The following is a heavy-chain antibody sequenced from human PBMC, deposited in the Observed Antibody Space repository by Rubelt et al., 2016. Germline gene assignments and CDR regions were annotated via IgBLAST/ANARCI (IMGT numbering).Heavy chain of an antibody. CDR2: IYYTGST. CDR1: GGSISRYY. CDR3: ARSNYFDY. J-gene: IGHJ4*02. V-gene: IGHV4-59*08. Sequence: QVQLPESGPGLVKPSETLSLTCTVSGGSISRYYWSWIRPPPGNRLKWIGFIYYTGSTTYNPSLQSRVTISVDTSKNQFSLRRSSVTAADTAVYYCARSNYFDYWGQGTLVTVSS.